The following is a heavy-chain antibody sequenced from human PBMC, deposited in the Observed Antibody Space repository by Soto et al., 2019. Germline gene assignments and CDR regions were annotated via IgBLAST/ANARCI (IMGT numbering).Heavy chain of an antibody. CDR3: ARDGGVAATLANYFDY. J-gene: IGHJ4*02. D-gene: IGHD2-15*01. Sequence: GGSLRLSCAASGFTFSSYSMNWVRQAPGKGLEWVSSMSRSSRYIYYADSVKGRFTISRDNAKNSVYLQMNSLRAEDTAVYYCARDGGVAATLANYFDYWGQGTLVTVSS. V-gene: IGHV3-21*01. CDR2: MSRSSRYI. CDR1: GFTFSSYS.